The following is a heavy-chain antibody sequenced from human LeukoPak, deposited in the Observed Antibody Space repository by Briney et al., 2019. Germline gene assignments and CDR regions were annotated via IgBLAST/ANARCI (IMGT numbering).Heavy chain of an antibody. V-gene: IGHV3-74*01. J-gene: IGHJ3*01. CDR2: INPDGSST. CDR1: SLTFSSYW. D-gene: IGHD2-2*01. Sequence: LPGESLRLSCSGFSLTFSSYWVHWVRQAPGKRLVWVSHINPDGSSTSYADSVKGRFTISRDNAKNTLYLEMNSLRAEDSAVYYCARGIPTAPRSALEVWGQGTMVTVSS. CDR3: ARGIPTAPRSALEV.